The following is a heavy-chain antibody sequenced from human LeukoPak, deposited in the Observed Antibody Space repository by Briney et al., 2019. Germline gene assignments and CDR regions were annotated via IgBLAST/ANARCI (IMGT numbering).Heavy chain of an antibody. CDR2: IIPIFGTA. V-gene: IGHV1-69*05. CDR3: ARRPEGLYGSGSYYNWFDP. Sequence: SVKVSCKASGGTFSSYAISWVRQARGQGLEWMGGIIPIFGTANYAQKFQGRVTITTDESTSTAYMELSSLRSEDTAVYYCARRPEGLYGSGSYYNWFDPWGQGTLVTVSS. J-gene: IGHJ5*02. D-gene: IGHD3-10*01. CDR1: GGTFSSYA.